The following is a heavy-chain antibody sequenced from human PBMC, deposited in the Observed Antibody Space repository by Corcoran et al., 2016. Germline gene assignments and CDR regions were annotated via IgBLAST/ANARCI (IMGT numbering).Heavy chain of an antibody. CDR3: AGAGVVTAIPRY. D-gene: IGHD2-21*02. CDR2: IYYSGST. Sequence: QVQLQESGPGLVKPSETLSLTCTVSGGSISSYYWSWIRQPPGKGLEWIGYIYYSGSTNYNPSLKSRVTISVDTSKNQFSLKLSSVTAADTAVYYCAGAGVVTAIPRYWGQGTLVTVSS. J-gene: IGHJ4*02. V-gene: IGHV4-59*01. CDR1: GGSISSYY.